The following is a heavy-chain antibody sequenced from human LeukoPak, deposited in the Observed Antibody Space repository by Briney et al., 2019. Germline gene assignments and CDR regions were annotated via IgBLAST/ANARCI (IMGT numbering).Heavy chain of an antibody. CDR2: INHSGST. CDR1: GGSISIDNYY. D-gene: IGHD5-18*01. V-gene: IGHV4-39*07. Sequence: SETLSLTCTVSGGSISIDNYYWSWIRQPPGRGLEWIGEINHSGSTNYNPSLKSRVTISVDTSKNQFSLKLSSVTAADTAVYYCARLLRSYGNSDYWGQGTLVTVSS. J-gene: IGHJ4*02. CDR3: ARLLRSYGNSDY.